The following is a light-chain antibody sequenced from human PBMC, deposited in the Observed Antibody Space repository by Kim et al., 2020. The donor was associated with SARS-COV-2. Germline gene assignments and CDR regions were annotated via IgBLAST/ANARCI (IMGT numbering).Light chain of an antibody. CDR1: QRSSTE. V-gene: IGKV1-39*01. J-gene: IGKJ2*01. CDR2: AAY. Sequence: SESVGDRVTITGRASQRSSTELKWEQQRAGKDHNLLSDAAYSWQDGVTSNLSGSGAGTDFNLTISSLQPEDWATYYCQQSHTTPPTFGQGTKLEIK. CDR3: QQSHTTPPT.